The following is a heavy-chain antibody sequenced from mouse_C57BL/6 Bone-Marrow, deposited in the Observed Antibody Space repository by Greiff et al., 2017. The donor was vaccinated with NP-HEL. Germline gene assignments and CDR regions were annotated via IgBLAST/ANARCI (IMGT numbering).Heavy chain of an antibody. J-gene: IGHJ2*01. CDR2: IYPGSGST. V-gene: IGHV1-55*01. Sequence: QVQLQQSGAELVKPGASVKMSCKASGYTFTSYWITWVKQRPGQGLEWIGDIYPGSGSTNYNEKFKSKATLTVDTSSSTAYMQLSSLTSEDSAVYYCARSNDYDGEYYFDYWGQGTTLTVSS. D-gene: IGHD2-4*01. CDR1: GYTFTSYW. CDR3: ARSNDYDGEYYFDY.